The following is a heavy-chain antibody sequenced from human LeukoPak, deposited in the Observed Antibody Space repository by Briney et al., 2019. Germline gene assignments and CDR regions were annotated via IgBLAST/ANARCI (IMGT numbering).Heavy chain of an antibody. CDR3: ASGSSGYDSIDY. V-gene: IGHV3-48*03. Sequence: PGGSLRLSCAASGFTFSGYEMNWVRQAPGKGLEWVSYISSSGSTIYYADSVKGRFTISRDNAKNSLYLQMNSLRAEDTAVYYCASGSSGYDSIDYWGQGTLVTVSS. J-gene: IGHJ4*02. D-gene: IGHD5-12*01. CDR1: GFTFSGYE. CDR2: ISSSGSTI.